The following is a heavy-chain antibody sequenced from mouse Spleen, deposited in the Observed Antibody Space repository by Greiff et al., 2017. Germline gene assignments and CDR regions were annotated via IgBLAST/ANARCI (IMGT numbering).Heavy chain of an antibody. D-gene: IGHD1-1*01. CDR1: GYTFTSYW. V-gene: IGHV1-53*01. CDR3: ARYGYGSSYFDY. J-gene: IGHJ2*01. Sequence: QVHVKQPGTELVKPGASVKLSCKASGYTFTSYWMHWVKQRPGQGLEWIGNINPSNGGTNYNEKFKSKATLTVDKSSSTAYMQLSSLTSEDSAVYYCARYGYGSSYFDYWGQGTTLTVSS. CDR2: INPSNGGT.